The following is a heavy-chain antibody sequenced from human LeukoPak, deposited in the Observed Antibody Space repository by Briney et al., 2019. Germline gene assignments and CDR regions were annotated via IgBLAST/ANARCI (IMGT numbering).Heavy chain of an antibody. J-gene: IGHJ1*01. D-gene: IGHD3-22*01. V-gene: IGHV4-4*07. CDR2: IYTSGRT. CDR1: GGSISSYY. Sequence: SETLSLTCSVSGGSISSYYWSWIRQPAGKGLEWIGRIYTSGRTDYNPSLKSRVTMSVETPKNQFSLKLTSVTAADTAVYYCATSATGDSTGYYYFHFHHWGQGTLVTVSS. CDR3: ATSATGDSTGYYYFHFHH.